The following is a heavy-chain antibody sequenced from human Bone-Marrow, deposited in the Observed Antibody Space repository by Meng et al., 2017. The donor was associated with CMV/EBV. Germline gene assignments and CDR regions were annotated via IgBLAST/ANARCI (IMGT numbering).Heavy chain of an antibody. CDR2: INPNSGGT. V-gene: IGHV1-2*02. CDR1: GYTFTGYY. D-gene: IGHD1-1*01. Sequence: ASVKVSCKASGYTFTGYYMHWVRQAPGQGLEWMGWINPNSGGTNYAQKFQGRVTMTRDTSISTAYMELSRLRSDDTAVYYCARVARARDWRNWFEPWGRGTLVTVSS. CDR3: ARVARARDWRNWFEP. J-gene: IGHJ5*02.